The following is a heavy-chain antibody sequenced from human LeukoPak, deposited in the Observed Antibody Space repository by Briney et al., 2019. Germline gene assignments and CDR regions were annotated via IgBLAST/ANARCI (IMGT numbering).Heavy chain of an antibody. CDR3: ARDYCSGGSCYSVSLDY. J-gene: IGHJ4*02. D-gene: IGHD2-15*01. CDR1: GYTFTSYG. Sequence: ASVKVSCKASGYTFTSYGISWVRQAPGQGLEWMGWISAYNGNTNYAQKLQGRVTMTTDTSTSTAYMELRSLRSDDTAVYYCARDYCSGGSCYSVSLDYWGQGTLVTVSS. V-gene: IGHV1-18*01. CDR2: ISAYNGNT.